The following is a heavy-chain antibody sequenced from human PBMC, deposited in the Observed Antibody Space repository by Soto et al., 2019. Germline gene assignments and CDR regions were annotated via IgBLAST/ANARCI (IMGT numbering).Heavy chain of an antibody. J-gene: IGHJ3*02. CDR2: ISSNGGST. V-gene: IGHV3-64*01. CDR3: ARDRLRSTVGPGAFDI. Sequence: GGSLRLSCAASGFTFSSYAMHWVRQAPGKGLEYVSAISSNGGSTYYANSVKGRFTISRDNSKNTLYLQMGSLRAEDMAVYYCARDRLRSTVGPGAFDIWGQGTMVTVSS. CDR1: GFTFSSYA. D-gene: IGHD3-16*01.